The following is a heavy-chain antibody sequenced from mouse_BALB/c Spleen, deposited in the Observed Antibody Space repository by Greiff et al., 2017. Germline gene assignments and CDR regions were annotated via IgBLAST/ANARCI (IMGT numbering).Heavy chain of an antibody. CDR2: ISYDGSN. D-gene: IGHD2-1*01. CDR3: ARGNYTYPWFAY. V-gene: IGHV3-6*02. CDR1: GYSITSGYY. Sequence: EVQLQESGPGLVKPSQSLSLTCSVTGYSITSGYYWNWIRQFPGNKLEWMGYISYDGSNNYNPSLKNRISITRDTSKNQFFLKLNSVTTEDTATYYCARGNYTYPWFAYWGQGTLVTVSA. J-gene: IGHJ3*01.